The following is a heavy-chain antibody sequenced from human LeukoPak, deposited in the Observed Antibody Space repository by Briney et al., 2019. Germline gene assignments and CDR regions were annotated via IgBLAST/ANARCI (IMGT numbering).Heavy chain of an antibody. J-gene: IGHJ4*02. CDR3: AKVETSGGANCYALDY. V-gene: IGHV4-38-2*02. CDR1: HYSISSNYY. Sequence: SETLSLTCTVSHYSISSNYYWGWIRQPPGKGLEWIGSIYHSGSTYYNPSLKSRVTISVDTSKNQFSLKLTSVTAADTAVYYCAKVETSGGANCYALDYWGQGTLVTVSS. CDR2: IYHSGST. D-gene: IGHD2-2*01.